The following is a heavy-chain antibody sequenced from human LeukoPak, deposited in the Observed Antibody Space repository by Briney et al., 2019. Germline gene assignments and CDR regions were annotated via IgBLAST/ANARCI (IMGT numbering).Heavy chain of an antibody. V-gene: IGHV3-48*03. CDR1: RFYFSTYD. CDR2: IDSSGSTT. J-gene: IGHJ4*02. D-gene: IGHD5-12*01. Sequence: PGGSLRLSCTASRFYFSTYDMNWVRQVPGKGLEWVSYIDSSGSTTYYAGSVQGRFTISRDNAKNSLYLQMKSLRVEDTAFYYCASAHGGSGYDRPFDYWGQGTLVTVPS. CDR3: ASAHGGSGYDRPFDY.